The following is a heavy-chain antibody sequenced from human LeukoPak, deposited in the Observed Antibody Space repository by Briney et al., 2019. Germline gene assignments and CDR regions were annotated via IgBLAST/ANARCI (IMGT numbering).Heavy chain of an antibody. D-gene: IGHD3-22*01. Sequence: GGSLRLSCAASGFTFSSCAMTWFRQAPGKGLEWVSTISGSGGSTYYADSVKGRFTISRDNSKNTLYLQMNSLRAEGTAVYYCAKVSSGLGYFVLWGRGTLVTVSS. V-gene: IGHV3-23*01. J-gene: IGHJ2*01. CDR3: AKVSSGLGYFVL. CDR2: ISGSGGST. CDR1: GFTFSSCA.